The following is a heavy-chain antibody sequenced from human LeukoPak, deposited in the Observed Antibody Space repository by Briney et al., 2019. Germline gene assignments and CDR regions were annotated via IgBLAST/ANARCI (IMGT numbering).Heavy chain of an antibody. CDR1: GFTFSSYS. CDR3: AGGPVSMVWYYFDL. Sequence: GGSLRLSCAASGFTFSSYSMNWVRQAPGKGLEWVASKTNSSSYKYYADSAKGRFTISRDSAKKSLYLRMNRLRTEETALYNCAGGPVSMVWYYFDLWGQGHLVPV. J-gene: IGHJ1*01. CDR2: KTNSSSYK. D-gene: IGHD3-9*01. V-gene: IGHV3-21*01.